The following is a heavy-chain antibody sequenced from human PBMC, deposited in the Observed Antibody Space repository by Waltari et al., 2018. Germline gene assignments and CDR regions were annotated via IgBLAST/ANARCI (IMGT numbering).Heavy chain of an antibody. V-gene: IGHV4-34*01. CDR2: INHSGST. CDR3: ARAYDIFYYYYYGMDV. J-gene: IGHJ6*02. Sequence: QVQLQQWGAGLLKPSETLSLTCAVYGGSFRGYYWSWIRQPPGKGLEWIGEINHSGSTNYNPSLKSRVTISVDTSKNQFSLKLSSVTAADTAVYYCARAYDIFYYYYYGMDVWGQGTTVTVSS. CDR1: GGSFRGYY. D-gene: IGHD3-9*01.